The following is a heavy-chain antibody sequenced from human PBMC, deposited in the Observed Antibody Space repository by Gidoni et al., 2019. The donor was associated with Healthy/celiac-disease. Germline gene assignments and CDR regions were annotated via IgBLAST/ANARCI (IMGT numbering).Heavy chain of an antibody. J-gene: IGHJ6*02. D-gene: IGHD2-8*01. CDR2: ISSSGSTI. Sequence: EVQLVESGGGLVQPGGSLRLSCAASGFTFSSYEMDWVRQAPGKGLEWVSYISSSGSTIYYADSVKGRFTISRDNAKNSLYLQMNSLRAEDTAVYYCARDLGVYAIRYYYGMDVWGQGTTVTVSS. V-gene: IGHV3-48*03. CDR3: ARDLGVYAIRYYYGMDV. CDR1: GFTFSSYE.